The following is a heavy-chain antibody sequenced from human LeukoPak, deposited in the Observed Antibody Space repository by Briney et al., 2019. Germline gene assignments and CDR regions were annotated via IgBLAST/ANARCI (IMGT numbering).Heavy chain of an antibody. Sequence: SETLSLTCAVYGGSFSGYYWSWIRQPPGKGLGWIGEINHSGSTNYNPSLKSRVTISVDTSKNQFSLKLSSVTAADTAVYYCARGTGGTTYWGQGTLVTVSS. CDR1: GGSFSGYY. CDR2: INHSGST. D-gene: IGHD4-11*01. CDR3: ARGTGGTTY. J-gene: IGHJ4*02. V-gene: IGHV4-34*01.